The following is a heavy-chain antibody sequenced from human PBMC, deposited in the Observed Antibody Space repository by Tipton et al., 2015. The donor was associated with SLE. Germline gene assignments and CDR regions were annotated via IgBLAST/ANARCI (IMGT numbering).Heavy chain of an antibody. CDR3: ARGGEKRFLEWLQRGNWFDP. CDR2: IYYSGST. J-gene: IGHJ5*02. D-gene: IGHD3-3*01. Sequence: TLSLTCTVSGGSISSHYWSWIRQPPGKGLEWIGYIYYSGSTNYNPSLKSRVTISVDTSKNQFSLKLSSVTAADTAVYYCARGGEKRFLEWLQRGNWFDPWGQGTLVTVAS. V-gene: IGHV4-59*08. CDR1: GGSISSHY.